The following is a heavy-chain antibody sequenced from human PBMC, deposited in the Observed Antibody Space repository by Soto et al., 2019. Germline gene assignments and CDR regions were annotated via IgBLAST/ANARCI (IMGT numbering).Heavy chain of an antibody. V-gene: IGHV4-59*08. Sequence: PSETLSLTCAVSGDSVSPHYSTWVRRPPGKGLEWVGYVYYTGTTMYNPSLKSRLTISVDRSKNQVALNLTSVTAADTAVYYCARVGGYYQALDHWSQGTLVTVSS. J-gene: IGHJ4*02. D-gene: IGHD3-3*01. CDR2: VYYTGTT. CDR3: ARVGGYYQALDH. CDR1: GDSVSPHY.